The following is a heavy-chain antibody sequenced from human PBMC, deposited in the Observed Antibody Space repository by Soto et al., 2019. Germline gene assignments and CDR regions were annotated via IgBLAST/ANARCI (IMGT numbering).Heavy chain of an antibody. Sequence: QVQLVESGGGVVQPGRSLRLSCATSGFTFSTYDMHWIRQAPGKGLEWVALISFTGTDKYYADSVKGRFTISRDTSKNTLYLHMNSLRVDDTGVYYCATAVTDTTTGMDVWGQGTTVTVSS. CDR3: ATAVTDTTTGMDV. J-gene: IGHJ6*02. D-gene: IGHD1-7*01. CDR2: ISFTGTDK. CDR1: GFTFSTYD. V-gene: IGHV3-30*03.